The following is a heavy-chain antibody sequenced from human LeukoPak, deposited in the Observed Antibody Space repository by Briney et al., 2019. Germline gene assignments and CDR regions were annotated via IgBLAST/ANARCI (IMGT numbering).Heavy chain of an antibody. D-gene: IGHD1-26*01. V-gene: IGHV3-48*03. CDR3: ARDPYSGSYGDYYYYYMDV. Sequence: GGSLRLSCAASGFTFSSYEMNWVRQAPGKGLEWVSYISSSGSTIYYADSVKGRFTISRDNAKNSLYLQMNSLRAEDTAVYYCARDPYSGSYGDYYYYYMDVWGKGTTVTVSS. CDR2: ISSSGSTI. J-gene: IGHJ6*03. CDR1: GFTFSSYE.